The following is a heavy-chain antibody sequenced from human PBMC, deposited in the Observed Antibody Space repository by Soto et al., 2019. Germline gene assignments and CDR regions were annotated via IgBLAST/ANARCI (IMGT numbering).Heavy chain of an antibody. CDR2: IIPLFGTA. D-gene: IGHD6-19*01. CDR1: GGTFSTYA. Sequence: QVQLEQSGGEVKQPGSSVRVSCKTSGGTFSTYAINWVRQAPGQGLEWMGAIIPLFGTADYSQKFQGRVTITADESTSTAYMELSSLRFDDTAVYFCARPKGTYSSGYYYFDFWGQGTRVTVSS. V-gene: IGHV1-69*01. J-gene: IGHJ4*02. CDR3: ARPKGTYSSGYYYFDF.